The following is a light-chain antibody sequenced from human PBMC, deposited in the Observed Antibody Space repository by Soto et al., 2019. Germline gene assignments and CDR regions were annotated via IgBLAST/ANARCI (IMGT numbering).Light chain of an antibody. V-gene: IGKV3-20*01. CDR1: QSVSSSY. Sequence: EIVLTQSPGTLSLSPGERATLSCRASQSVSSSYLAWYQHKPGQAPRLLIYGASSRDTGIPARFSGSGSGTDFTLTISSLLPEDFATYYCQQYYTSPETFGQGTKVEIK. CDR2: GAS. CDR3: QQYYTSPET. J-gene: IGKJ1*01.